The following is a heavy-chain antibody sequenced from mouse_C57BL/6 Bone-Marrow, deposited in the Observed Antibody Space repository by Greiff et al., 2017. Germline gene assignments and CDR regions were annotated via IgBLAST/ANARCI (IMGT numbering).Heavy chain of an antibody. CDR3: ASYGSSYAY. V-gene: IGHV1-81*01. J-gene: IGHJ2*01. D-gene: IGHD1-1*01. CDR2: IYPRSGYT. CDR1: GYTFTSYG. Sequence: VQLQQSGAELARPGASVKLSCKASGYTFTSYGISWVKQRTGQGLEWIGEIYPRSGYTYYNEKFKGKATLTADKSSSTAYMELRSLTSEDAAVYFCASYGSSYAYWGQGTTLTVSS.